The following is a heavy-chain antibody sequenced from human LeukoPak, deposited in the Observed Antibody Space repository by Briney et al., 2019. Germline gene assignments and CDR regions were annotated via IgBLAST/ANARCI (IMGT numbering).Heavy chain of an antibody. D-gene: IGHD3-3*01. J-gene: IGHJ4*02. CDR1: GGSISSYY. CDR3: ARLLYDFWSGYYLYYFDY. V-gene: IGHV4-59*08. Sequence: SETLSLTCTVSGGSISSYYWSWIRQPPGKGLEWIAYIYYSGSTNYNPSLKSRVTISVDTSKNQFSLKLSSVTAADTAVYYCARLLYDFWSGYYLYYFDYWGQGTLVTVSS. CDR2: IYYSGST.